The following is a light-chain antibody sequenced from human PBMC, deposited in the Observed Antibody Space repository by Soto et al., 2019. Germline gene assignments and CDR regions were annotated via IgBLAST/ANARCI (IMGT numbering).Light chain of an antibody. CDR3: SSYTTSSTYV. Sequence: QSALTQPPSVSGSPGQSVTISCTGTSSDVGSSNGVSWYQQPPGTAPKLMIYDVINRPSGVPDRFSGSKSGNTASLTISGLQAEDEVDYYCSSYTTSSTYVFGTGTKLTVL. J-gene: IGLJ1*01. CDR2: DVI. V-gene: IGLV2-18*02. CDR1: SSDVGSSNG.